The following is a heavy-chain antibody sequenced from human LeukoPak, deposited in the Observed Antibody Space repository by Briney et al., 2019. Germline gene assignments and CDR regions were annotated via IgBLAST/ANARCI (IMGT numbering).Heavy chain of an antibody. CDR2: IKQGGSEK. CDR1: GFTFSSYW. Sequence: GGSLRLSCAASGFTFSSYWMSWVRQAPGKGLEWVANIKQGGSEKYYVDSVRGRFTISRDNAKNSLYLQMNSLRAEDTAVYYCARVTPILLFDYWGQGTLVTVSS. CDR3: ARVTPILLFDY. J-gene: IGHJ4*02. V-gene: IGHV3-7*01.